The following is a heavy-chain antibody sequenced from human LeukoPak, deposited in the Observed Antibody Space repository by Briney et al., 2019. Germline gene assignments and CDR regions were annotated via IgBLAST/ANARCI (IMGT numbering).Heavy chain of an antibody. D-gene: IGHD2-21*02. CDR3: ARDRSDSSFVFDY. CDR1: GFTFTTYW. Sequence: GGSLRLSCAASGFTFTTYWMSWVRQAPGKGLEWVSSISSSSSYIYYADSVKGRFTISRDNAKNSLYLQMNSLRAEDTAVYYCARDRSDSSFVFDYWGQGTLVTVSS. J-gene: IGHJ4*02. V-gene: IGHV3-21*01. CDR2: ISSSSSYI.